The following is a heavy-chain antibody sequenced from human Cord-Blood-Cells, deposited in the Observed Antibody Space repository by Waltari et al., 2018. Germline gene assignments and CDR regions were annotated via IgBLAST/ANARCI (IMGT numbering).Heavy chain of an antibody. Sequence: EVQLVQSGAEVKNPGESQQIPCKGSGYRFTSYWNGWVPLVPGKGLEWMGIIYPGDSDTRYSPSFQGQVTISADKSISTAYLQWSSLKASDTAMYYCAKTYYYDSSGYYPYFDYWGQGTLVTVSS. D-gene: IGHD3-22*01. V-gene: IGHV5-51*01. CDR2: IYPGDSDT. CDR3: AKTYYYDSSGYYPYFDY. CDR1: GYRFTSYW. J-gene: IGHJ4*02.